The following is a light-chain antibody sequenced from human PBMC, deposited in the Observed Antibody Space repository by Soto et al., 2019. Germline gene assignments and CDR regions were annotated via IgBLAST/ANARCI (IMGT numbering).Light chain of an antibody. V-gene: IGKV3-20*01. J-gene: IGKJ1*01. CDR3: QQYDNSPWT. Sequence: EIVLTQSPGTLSLSPGERATLSCRASQSVSSSFLAWYQQKPGQAPRLLIYGASSRATGIPDRFSGSGSGTAFTLTISRLEPEDFAVYSCQQYDNSPWTFGQGTKVEIK. CDR2: GAS. CDR1: QSVSSSF.